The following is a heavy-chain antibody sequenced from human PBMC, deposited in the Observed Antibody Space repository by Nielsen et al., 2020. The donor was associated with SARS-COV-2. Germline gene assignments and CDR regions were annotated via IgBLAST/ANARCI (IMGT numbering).Heavy chain of an antibody. D-gene: IGHD6-19*01. CDR2: ISSSSSYI. Sequence: GESLKISCAASGFIFSSYSMNWVRQAPGKGLEWVSSISSSSSYIYYADSVKGRFTISRDNAKNSLYLQMNSLRAEDTALYYCAKDGHSSGWYGAPDYWGQGTLVTVSS. CDR1: GFIFSSYS. V-gene: IGHV3-21*04. J-gene: IGHJ4*02. CDR3: AKDGHSSGWYGAPDY.